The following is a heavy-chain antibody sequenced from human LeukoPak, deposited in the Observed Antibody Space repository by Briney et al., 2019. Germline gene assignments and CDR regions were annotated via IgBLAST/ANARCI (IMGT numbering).Heavy chain of an antibody. J-gene: IGHJ4*02. V-gene: IGHV3-21*01. D-gene: IGHD1-7*01. CDR3: ARGERYNRNYDVLYYFDY. CDR2: ISSSSSYI. CDR1: GFTFSSYS. Sequence: PGGSLRLSCAASGFTFSSYSMNWVRQAPGKGLEWVSSISSSSSYIYYADSVKGRFTISRDNAKNSLYLQMNSLRAEDTAVYYCARGERYNRNYDVLYYFDYWGQGTLVTVSS.